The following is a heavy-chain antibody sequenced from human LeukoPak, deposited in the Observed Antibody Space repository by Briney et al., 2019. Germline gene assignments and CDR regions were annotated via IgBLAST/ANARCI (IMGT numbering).Heavy chain of an antibody. V-gene: IGHV3-53*01. CDR1: GFTVSSNY. J-gene: IGHJ4*02. CDR3: TKLKGWYGDGYFDY. D-gene: IGHD6-19*01. CDR2: IYSGGTT. Sequence: GGSLRLSCAASGFTVSSNYMSWVRQPPGKGLEWVSVIYSGGTTFYADSVKGRFTISRGNSRNTLYLQMNSLRADDTAVYYCTKLKGWYGDGYFDYWGQGIVVTVSS.